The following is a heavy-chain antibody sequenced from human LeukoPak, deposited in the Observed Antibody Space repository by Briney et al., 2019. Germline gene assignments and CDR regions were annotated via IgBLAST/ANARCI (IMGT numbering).Heavy chain of an antibody. CDR2: IIPIFGTA. V-gene: IGHV1-69*13. CDR3: ARDGPYSGSYPY. D-gene: IGHD1-26*01. CDR1: GGTFSSYA. Sequence: SVKVSCTASGGTFSSYAISWVRQAPGQGLEWMGGIIPIFGTANYAQKFQGRVTITADESTSTAHMELSSLRSEDTAVYYCARDGPYSGSYPYWGQGTLVTVSP. J-gene: IGHJ4*02.